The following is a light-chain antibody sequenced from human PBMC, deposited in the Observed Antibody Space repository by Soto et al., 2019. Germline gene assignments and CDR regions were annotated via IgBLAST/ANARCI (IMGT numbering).Light chain of an antibody. V-gene: IGKV1-5*01. CDR2: DAS. CDR3: QQCDSYPYT. J-gene: IGKJ2*01. CDR1: QSISSC. Sequence: DIEMTQSPSTLSASVGDRVTITCRASQSISSCLAWYQQKPGKAPKLLIYDASSLESGVPSRFSGSGSGTQFTLSISSLQPDDFATYYCQQCDSYPYTFGQGTNLEIK.